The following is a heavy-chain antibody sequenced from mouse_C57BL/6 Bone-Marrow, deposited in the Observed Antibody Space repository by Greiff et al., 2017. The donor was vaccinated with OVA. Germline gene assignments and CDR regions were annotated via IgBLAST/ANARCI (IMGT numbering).Heavy chain of an antibody. CDR3: ARHYGSLYFDY. CDR1: GYTFTSYW. V-gene: IGHV1-64*01. CDR2: IHPNSGST. D-gene: IGHD1-1*01. Sequence: QVQLQQPGAELVKPGASVKLSCKAYGYTFTSYWMHWVKQRPGQGLEWIGMIHPNSGSTNYNEKFKSKATLTVDKSSSTAYMQLSSLTSEDSAVYYCARHYGSLYFDYWGQGTTLTVSS. J-gene: IGHJ2*01.